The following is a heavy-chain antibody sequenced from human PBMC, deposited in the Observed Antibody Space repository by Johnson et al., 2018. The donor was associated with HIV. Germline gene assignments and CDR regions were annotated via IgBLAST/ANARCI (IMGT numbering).Heavy chain of an antibody. Sequence: MQLVESGGGLAQPAGFLSLSCTASGFTFSTYAMSWVRQAPGKGLEWVSVISAGGGNTFYADSVKGRFTISRDNSKSMVYLQMNSLRAEDTAVYYCARAPPGWELPDIWGQGTMVTVSS. CDR3: ARAPPGWELPDI. J-gene: IGHJ3*02. CDR1: GFTFSTYA. D-gene: IGHD1-26*01. V-gene: IGHV3-23*04. CDR2: ISAGGGNT.